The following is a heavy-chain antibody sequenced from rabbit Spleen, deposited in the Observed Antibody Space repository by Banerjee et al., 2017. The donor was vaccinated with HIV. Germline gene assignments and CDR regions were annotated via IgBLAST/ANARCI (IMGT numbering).Heavy chain of an antibody. CDR1: GFSFSSGYY. Sequence: QSLEESGGDLVKPGASLTLTCTASGFSFSSGYYMCWVRQAPGTGLEWIACIVGGPSGNTYYASWAKGRFTISKTSSTTVTLQMTSLTAADTATYFCARDSGSSFSSYGMDLWGPGTLVTVS. J-gene: IGHJ6*01. CDR3: ARDSGSSFSSYGMDL. V-gene: IGHV1S40*01. D-gene: IGHD8-1*01. CDR2: IVGGPSGNT.